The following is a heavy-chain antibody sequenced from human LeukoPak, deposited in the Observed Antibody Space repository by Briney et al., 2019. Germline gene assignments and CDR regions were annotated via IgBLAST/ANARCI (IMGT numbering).Heavy chain of an antibody. V-gene: IGHV3-30*18. CDR2: ISHDGVDK. D-gene: IGHD2-2*01. CDR3: AKGGYCSATRCYVGKGMDD. CDR1: GFTFDTYG. Sequence: GRSLRLSCAASGFTFDTYGMHWVRQAPSKGLEWVAVISHDGVDKYYADSVKGRFTISRDNSKNTVSLQVNSLRAEDTAAYYCAKGGYCSATRCYVGKGMDDWGQGTLVTVSS. J-gene: IGHJ4*02.